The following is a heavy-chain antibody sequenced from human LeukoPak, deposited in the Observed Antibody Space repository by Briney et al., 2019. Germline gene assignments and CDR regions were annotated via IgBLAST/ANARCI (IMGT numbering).Heavy chain of an antibody. Sequence: ASVKVSCKASGYTFTSYAMHWVRQAPGQRLEWMGWINAGNGNTKYSQKFQGRVTMTRDTSTSTVYMELSSLRSEDTAVYYCARDSVPFSSGWYYIFDYWGQGTLVTVSS. CDR2: INAGNGNT. CDR3: ARDSVPFSSGWYYIFDY. D-gene: IGHD6-19*01. V-gene: IGHV1-3*01. J-gene: IGHJ4*02. CDR1: GYTFTSYA.